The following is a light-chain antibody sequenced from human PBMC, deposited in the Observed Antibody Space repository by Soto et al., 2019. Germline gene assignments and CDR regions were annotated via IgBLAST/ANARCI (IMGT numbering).Light chain of an antibody. V-gene: IGKV3-20*01. CDR3: QQYGSSPWT. CDR1: QSVSNSY. J-gene: IGKJ1*01. Sequence: EIVLTQSPGTLSLSPGERATLSCRASQSVSNSYLAWYQQKPGQAPRLLIYGALSRATGIPDRFSGSGSGTAFTLTISRLEPEDFAVYYCQQYGSSPWTFGQGTKVEIK. CDR2: GAL.